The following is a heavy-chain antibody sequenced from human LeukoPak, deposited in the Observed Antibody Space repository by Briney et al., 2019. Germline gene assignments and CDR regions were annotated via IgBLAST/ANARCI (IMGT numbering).Heavy chain of an antibody. J-gene: IGHJ4*02. Sequence: SETLSLTCTVSGGSISSGSYYWSWIRQPAGKGLEWIGRIYTSGSTNYNPSLKSRVTISVDTSKNQFSLKLSSVTAADTAVYYCARSNYYDSSGYSLFDCWGQGTLVTVSS. CDR3: ARSNYYDSSGYSLFDC. CDR2: IYTSGST. D-gene: IGHD3-22*01. V-gene: IGHV4-61*02. CDR1: GGSISSGSYY.